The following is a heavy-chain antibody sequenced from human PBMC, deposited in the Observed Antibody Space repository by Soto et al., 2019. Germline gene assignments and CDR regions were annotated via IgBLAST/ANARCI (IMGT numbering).Heavy chain of an antibody. V-gene: IGHV4-39*01. CDR3: ASYTLNIVTTNAPPPFDF. Sequence: SETLSLTCTVSGVSMSSSSYYWGWIRQPPGKGLEWIGSIYYSGNTYYNASLKSRVTISIDTSKNQFSLKLSSVTAADTAVYNCASYTLNIVTTNAPPPFDFWGQGTLVTVSS. CDR1: GVSMSSSSYY. CDR2: IYYSGNT. J-gene: IGHJ4*02. D-gene: IGHD5-12*01.